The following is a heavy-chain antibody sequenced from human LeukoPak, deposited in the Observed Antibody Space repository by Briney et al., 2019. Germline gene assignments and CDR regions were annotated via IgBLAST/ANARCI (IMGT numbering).Heavy chain of an antibody. CDR2: IYSGGST. CDR1: GFTASSSY. Sequence: GGSLRLSCAASGFTASSSYMSWVRQAPGKGLEWVSVIYSGGSTYYADSVKGRFTISRDNSKNTLYLQMNSLRAEDTAVYYCATEGQYYDSSGYPTWTFDSWGQGTLVTVSS. V-gene: IGHV3-66*02. D-gene: IGHD3-22*01. CDR3: ATEGQYYDSSGYPTWTFDS. J-gene: IGHJ4*02.